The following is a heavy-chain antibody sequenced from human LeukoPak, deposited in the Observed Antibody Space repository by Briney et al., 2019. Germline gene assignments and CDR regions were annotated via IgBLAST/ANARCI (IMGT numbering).Heavy chain of an antibody. D-gene: IGHD5-24*01. CDR2: ISGSGGST. CDR3: ARDAKQLPY. J-gene: IGHJ4*02. CDR1: GFTFSSYA. V-gene: IGHV3-23*01. Sequence: GGSLRLSCAASGFTFSSYAMSWVRQAPGKGLEWVSSISGSGGSTYYADSVKGRFTISRDTSKNTLYLQMNSLRPEDTAVYYCARDAKQLPYWGQGTLVTVSS.